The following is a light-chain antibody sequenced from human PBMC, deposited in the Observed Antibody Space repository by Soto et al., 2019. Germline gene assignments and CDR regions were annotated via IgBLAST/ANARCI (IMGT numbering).Light chain of an antibody. CDR1: SSNIGAGYD. V-gene: IGLV1-40*01. CDR2: GNS. Sequence: QSVLTQPPSVSGAPGQRVTISCTGSSSNIGAGYDVHWYQQLPGTAPKLLIYGNSNRPSGVPDRFSGSKSGTSASLAITGLQAEDEADYYGQSYDSRLSALYVFGTGTKLTVL. CDR3: QSYDSRLSALYV. J-gene: IGLJ1*01.